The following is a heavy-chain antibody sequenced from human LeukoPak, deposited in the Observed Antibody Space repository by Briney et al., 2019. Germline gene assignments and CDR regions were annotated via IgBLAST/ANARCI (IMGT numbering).Heavy chain of an antibody. CDR3: ARALYEFCSGGSCYSYYFDY. CDR1: GFTLSSYS. J-gene: IGHJ4*02. D-gene: IGHD2-15*01. CDR2: ITSSSSYI. V-gene: IGHV3-21*01. Sequence: GGSLRLSCAASGFTLSSYSMTWVRQAPGKGLEWVSSITSSSSYIYYADSVKGRFTISRDNAKNSLFLQMNSLRAEDTAVYYCARALYEFCSGGSCYSYYFDYWGQGTLVTVSS.